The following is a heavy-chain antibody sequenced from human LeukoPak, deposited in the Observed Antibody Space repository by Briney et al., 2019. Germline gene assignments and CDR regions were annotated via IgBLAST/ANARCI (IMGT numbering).Heavy chain of an antibody. Sequence: SETLSLTCTVSVGSIRRYYGSCMRQPAGQGRGWIGRIYTRWSTNYSPSLKSRVPMSGDTSKNQFSLKLSSVTAADTAVYYCARIVDEFGWLRFAAFDIWGQGTMVTVSS. J-gene: IGHJ3*02. V-gene: IGHV4-4*07. CDR1: VGSIRRYY. D-gene: IGHD3-9*01. CDR2: IYTRWST. CDR3: ARIVDEFGWLRFAAFDI.